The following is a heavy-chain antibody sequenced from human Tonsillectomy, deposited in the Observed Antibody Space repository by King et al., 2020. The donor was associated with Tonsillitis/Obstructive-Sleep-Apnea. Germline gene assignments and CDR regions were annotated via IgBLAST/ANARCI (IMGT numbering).Heavy chain of an antibody. D-gene: IGHD2-2*01. Sequence: QLVQSGAEVKKPGSSVKVSCKASGGTFSSYAISWVRQAPGQGLEWMGGIIPIFGTANYAQKFQGRVTITADESTSTAYMELSSLRSEDTAVYYCARESGRYCSSTSCYVLGYYYHYYMDVWGKGTTVTVSS. V-gene: IGHV1-69*12. CDR1: GGTFSSYA. J-gene: IGHJ6*03. CDR2: IIPIFGTA. CDR3: ARESGRYCSSTSCYVLGYYYHYYMDV.